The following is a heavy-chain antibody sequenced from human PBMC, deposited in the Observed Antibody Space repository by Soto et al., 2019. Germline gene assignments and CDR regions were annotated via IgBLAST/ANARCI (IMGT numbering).Heavy chain of an antibody. CDR2: IGGSGGT. CDR1: GFTFSNYA. Sequence: EVQLLESGGGLVQPGGSLRLSCEASGFTFSNYAMGWVRQAPGKGLEWVSAIGGSGGTHYADSVKGRFTISRDNSKNTLYLQMNSLRAEDTAVYYCAKDEEQLVNLYYFDYWGQGTLVTVSS. V-gene: IGHV3-23*01. J-gene: IGHJ4*02. D-gene: IGHD6-13*01. CDR3: AKDEEQLVNLYYFDY.